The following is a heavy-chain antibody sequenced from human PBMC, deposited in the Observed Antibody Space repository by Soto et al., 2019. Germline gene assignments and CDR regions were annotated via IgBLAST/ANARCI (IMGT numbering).Heavy chain of an antibody. J-gene: IGHJ4*02. D-gene: IGHD4-4*01. CDR3: ARADDDYSNTGDYFDY. CDR2: IYYSGST. V-gene: IGHV4-39*01. Sequence: QLQLQESGPGLVKPSETLSLTCTVSGGSISSSSYYWGWIRQPPGKGLEWIGSIYYSGSTYYNPSLKTRVTISVDTSKNQFSLKLSSVTAADTAVYYCARADDDYSNTGDYFDYWGQGTLVTVSS. CDR1: GGSISSSSYY.